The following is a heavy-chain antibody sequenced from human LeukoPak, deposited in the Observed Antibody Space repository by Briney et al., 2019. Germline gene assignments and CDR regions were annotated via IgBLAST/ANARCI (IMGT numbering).Heavy chain of an antibody. J-gene: IGHJ4*02. CDR3: ARDSESWTETGPRFDY. D-gene: IGHD3-9*01. Sequence: GGPLRLSCTASGFSFSGYWMSWVRQAPGKGLEWGANINQDGSAQYYVDSVKGQFTISRDNAKNSLYLQMNSLRVEDTAVYYCARDSESWTETGPRFDYWGQGTLVTVSS. V-gene: IGHV3-7*01. CDR2: INQDGSAQ. CDR1: GFSFSGYW.